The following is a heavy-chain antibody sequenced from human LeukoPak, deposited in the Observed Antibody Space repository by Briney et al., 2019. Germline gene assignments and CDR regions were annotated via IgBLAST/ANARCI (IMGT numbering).Heavy chain of an antibody. CDR2: IIPIFGTA. D-gene: IGHD1-26*01. Sequence: SVKVSCKASGGTFSSYAISWVRQAPGQGLEWMGGIIPIFGTANYAQKFQGRVTITADESTSTAYMELSSLRSEDTAVYYCARDREGGSYLWNYYYGMDVWGQETTVTVSS. CDR3: ARDREGGSYLWNYYYGMDV. CDR1: GGTFSSYA. J-gene: IGHJ6*02. V-gene: IGHV1-69*13.